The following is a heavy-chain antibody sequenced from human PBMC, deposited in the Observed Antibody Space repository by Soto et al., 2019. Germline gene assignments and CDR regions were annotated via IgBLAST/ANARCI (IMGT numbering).Heavy chain of an antibody. Sequence: QLQLQESGPGLVKPSETLSLTCTVSGGSISSSSYYWGWIRQPPGKGLEWIGSIYYSGSTYYNPSLRSRVTISVDTSKHQFSLTLSSVTAADTAVYYCARHTPAISISDHWGQGTLVTVSS. CDR1: GGSISSSSYY. D-gene: IGHD2-15*01. J-gene: IGHJ4*02. V-gene: IGHV4-39*01. CDR2: IYYSGST. CDR3: ARHTPAISISDH.